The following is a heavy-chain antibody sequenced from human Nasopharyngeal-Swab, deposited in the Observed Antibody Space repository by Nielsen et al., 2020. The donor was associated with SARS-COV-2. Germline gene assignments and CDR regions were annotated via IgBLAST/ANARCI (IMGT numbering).Heavy chain of an antibody. V-gene: IGHV4-34*01. CDR3: SSGRVVYGGYDPRTPRHYLNY. J-gene: IGHJ4*02. CDR2: INHSGIT. Sequence: SETPSLTCAVSGGSFSDYSWSWIRQSPGKGLECIGEINHSGITNYNPSLKSRVTISVDTAKNHLSLKLISVTAADTAVYFCSSGRVVYGGYDPRTPRHYLNYWGQGTQVTVSS. CDR1: GGSFSDYS. D-gene: IGHD5-12*01.